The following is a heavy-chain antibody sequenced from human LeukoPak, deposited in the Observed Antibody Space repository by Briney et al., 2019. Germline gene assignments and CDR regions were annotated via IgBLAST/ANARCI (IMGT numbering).Heavy chain of an antibody. Sequence: TSETLSLTCTVSGGSISSYYWSWLRQPPGKGLEWIGYIYYSGSTNYNPSLKSRVTISVDTSKNQFSLKLSSVTAADTAVYYCARDASDFFDYWGQGTLVTVSS. J-gene: IGHJ4*02. CDR3: ARDASDFFDY. V-gene: IGHV4-59*01. CDR2: IYYSGST. CDR1: GGSISSYY.